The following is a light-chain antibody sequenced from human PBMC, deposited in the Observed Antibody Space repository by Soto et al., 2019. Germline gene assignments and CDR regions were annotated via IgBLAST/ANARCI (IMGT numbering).Light chain of an antibody. CDR3: QPYNSYSEA. V-gene: IGKV1-5*03. CDR2: TAS. Sequence: DIQMTQSPSTLSGSVGDRVTITCRASQTISSWLAWYQQKPGKAPKLLIYTASTLKSGVPSRFSGSGSGTEFTLTISRLQPDDFATYYCQPYNSYSEAFGQGTKVDI. CDR1: QTISSW. J-gene: IGKJ1*01.